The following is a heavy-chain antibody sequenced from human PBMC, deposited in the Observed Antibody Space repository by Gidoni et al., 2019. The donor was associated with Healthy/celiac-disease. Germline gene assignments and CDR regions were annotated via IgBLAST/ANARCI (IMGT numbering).Heavy chain of an antibody. CDR3: ARGRGWLQFHDVFDY. CDR1: GGSFSGYY. Sequence: QVQLQQWGAGLLKPSETLSLTCAVYGGSFSGYYWSWIRQPPGKGLEWIGEINHSGSTNYNPSLKSRVTISVDTSKNQFSLKLSSVTAADTAVYYCARGRGWLQFHDVFDYWGQGTLVTVSS. J-gene: IGHJ4*02. D-gene: IGHD5-12*01. CDR2: INHSGST. V-gene: IGHV4-34*01.